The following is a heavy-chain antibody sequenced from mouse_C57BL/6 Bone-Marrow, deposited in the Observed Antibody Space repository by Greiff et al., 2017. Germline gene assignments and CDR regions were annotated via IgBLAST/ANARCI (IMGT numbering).Heavy chain of an antibody. CDR2: IYPSDSET. D-gene: IGHD1-3*01. Sequence: QVQLQQPGAELVRPGSSVKLSCKASGYTFTSYWMDWVKRRPGQGLEWIGNIYPSDSETHYNQKFKDKATLTVDKSSSTAYMQLSSLTSEDSAVYYCARGNYYWYFDVWGTGTTVTVSS. CDR3: ARGNYYWYFDV. V-gene: IGHV1-61*01. CDR1: GYTFTSYW. J-gene: IGHJ1*03.